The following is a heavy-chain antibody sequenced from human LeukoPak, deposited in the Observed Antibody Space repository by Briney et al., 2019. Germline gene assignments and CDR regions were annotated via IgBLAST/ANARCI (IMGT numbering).Heavy chain of an antibody. CDR1: GYTFTGYY. V-gene: IGHV1-2*02. CDR3: ARVGGYEAPFDY. J-gene: IGHJ4*02. D-gene: IGHD5-12*01. Sequence: ASVKVSCKASGYTFTGYYMHWVRQAPGQGLEWMGWINPNSGGTNYAQKFQGRVTMTRDTSISTAYMELSRLRSDDTAVYYRARVGGYEAPFDYWGQGTLVTVSS. CDR2: INPNSGGT.